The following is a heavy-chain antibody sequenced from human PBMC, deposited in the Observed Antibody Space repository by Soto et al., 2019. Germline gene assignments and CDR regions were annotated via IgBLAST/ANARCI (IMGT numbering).Heavy chain of an antibody. J-gene: IGHJ6*02. CDR1: GFTFSSYS. Sequence: GGSLRLSCAASGFTFSSYSMNWVRQAPGKGLEWVSSISSSSSYIYYADSVKGRFTISRDNAKNSLYLQMNSLRAEDTAVYYCARVYTAMGSRDYYYYYGMDVWGQGTTVTVSS. CDR2: ISSSSSYI. V-gene: IGHV3-21*01. D-gene: IGHD5-18*01. CDR3: ARVYTAMGSRDYYYYYGMDV.